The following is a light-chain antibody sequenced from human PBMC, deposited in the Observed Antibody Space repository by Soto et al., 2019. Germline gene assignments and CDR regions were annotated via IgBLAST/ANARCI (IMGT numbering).Light chain of an antibody. CDR1: GSDIGAYNY. CDR3: CSNADSYSWV. Sequence: QSALTQPRSVSGSPGQSVTISCTGTGSDIGAYNYISWYQQHPGKAPKLLIYDVSRRPSGVPDRFSGSKSGNTASLTISGLQAEDEAYYYCCSNADSYSWVFGAGTKLTVL. V-gene: IGLV2-11*01. CDR2: DVS. J-gene: IGLJ3*02.